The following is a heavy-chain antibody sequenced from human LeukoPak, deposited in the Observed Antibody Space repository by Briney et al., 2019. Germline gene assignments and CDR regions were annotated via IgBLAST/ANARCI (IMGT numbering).Heavy chain of an antibody. CDR1: GFTFSNYS. V-gene: IGHV3-23*01. D-gene: IGHD3-3*01. J-gene: IGHJ4*02. CDR3: AKGAQYDFWSGETLEYFDV. CDR2: ISGSGSST. Sequence: GGSLRLSCAASGFTFSNYSMNGVRQAPGKGLEWVSFISGSGSSTHYADSVKGRFIISRDNSNNTLYLQINSLRAEDTAAYYCAKGAQYDFWSGETLEYFDVWGRGTLVTVSS.